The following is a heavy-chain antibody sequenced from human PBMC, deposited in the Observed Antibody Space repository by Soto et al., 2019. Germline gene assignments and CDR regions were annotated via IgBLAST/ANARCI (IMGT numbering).Heavy chain of an antibody. V-gene: IGHV4-4*07. CDR3: ARDRLFHYDFWSGYYFDY. J-gene: IGHJ4*02. CDR2: IYTSGST. Sequence: SETLSLTCTVSGGSISSYYWSWIRQPAGKGLEWIGRIYTSGSTNYNPSLKSRVTMSVDTSKNQFSLKLSSVTAADTAVYYCARDRLFHYDFWSGYYFDYWGQGTLVTVSS. CDR1: GGSISSYY. D-gene: IGHD3-3*01.